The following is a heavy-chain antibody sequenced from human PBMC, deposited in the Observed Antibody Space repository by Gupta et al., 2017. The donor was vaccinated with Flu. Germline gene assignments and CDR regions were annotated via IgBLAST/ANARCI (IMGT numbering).Heavy chain of an antibody. Sequence: QVTLKESGPVLVNPTETLTLTCTVSGFSLSNAEVGVSWIRQPPGKALEWLAHIFSTDEKSYSASLRNRLTISRDTSTSQVFLTMTNMDPLDTATYFCARISYYDIHLDYWGQGTLITVSS. CDR3: ARISYYDIHLDY. CDR1: GFSLSNAEVG. J-gene: IGHJ4*02. D-gene: IGHD3-9*01. V-gene: IGHV2-26*01. CDR2: IFSTDEK.